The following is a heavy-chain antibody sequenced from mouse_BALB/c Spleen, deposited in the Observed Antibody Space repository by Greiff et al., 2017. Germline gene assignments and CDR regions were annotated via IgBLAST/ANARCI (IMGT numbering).Heavy chain of an antibody. V-gene: IGHV14-1*02. CDR1: GYTFTSYY. Sequence: VQLQQPGAELVKPGASVKLSCKASGYTFTSYYMHWVKQRPEQGLEWIGWIDPENGNTIYDPKFQGKASITADTSSNTAYLQLSSLTSEDTAVYYCASIPDYWGQGTTLTVSS. CDR3: ASIPDY. CDR2: IDPENGNT. J-gene: IGHJ2*01.